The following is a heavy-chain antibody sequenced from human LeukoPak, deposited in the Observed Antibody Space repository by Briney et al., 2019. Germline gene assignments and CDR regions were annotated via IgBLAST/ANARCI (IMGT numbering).Heavy chain of an antibody. CDR3: ARSYYDSSK. CDR2: INSGGSAT. V-gene: IGHV3-74*01. Sequence: PGGSLRLSCAASGFTFSSHWMHWVRQAPGKGLVWVSRINSGGSATNYADSVRGRFTISRDNARNTLYLQMNSVREEDTAVYYCARSYYDSSKWGRGTLVTVSS. J-gene: IGHJ4*02. D-gene: IGHD3-22*01. CDR1: GFTFSSHW.